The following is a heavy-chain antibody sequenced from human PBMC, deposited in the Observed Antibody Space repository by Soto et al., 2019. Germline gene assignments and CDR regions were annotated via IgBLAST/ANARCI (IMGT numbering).Heavy chain of an antibody. Sequence: PSETLSLTXAVYGGSFSGYYWSWIRQPPGKGLEWIGEINHSGNTNYNPSLKSRVTISVDTSKNQFSLKLSSVTAADTAVYYCATTYIPGYYFDYWGQGTLVTVSS. CDR3: ATTYIPGYYFDY. CDR1: GGSFSGYY. CDR2: INHSGNT. J-gene: IGHJ4*02. D-gene: IGHD1-20*01. V-gene: IGHV4-34*01.